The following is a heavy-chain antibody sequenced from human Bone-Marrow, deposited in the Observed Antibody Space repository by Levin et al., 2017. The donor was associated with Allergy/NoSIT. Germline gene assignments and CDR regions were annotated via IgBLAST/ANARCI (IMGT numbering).Heavy chain of an antibody. J-gene: IGHJ4*02. Sequence: LRLSCTVSGGSISSGGYYWSWLRQQPGKGLEWIGYIYYSGNTYYNPSLKSRVMISVDTSKNQFSLKVSSVTAADTAVYYCAREDGSTIDYWGQGILVTVSS. CDR3: AREDGSTIDY. CDR1: GGSISSGGYY. CDR2: IYYSGNT. D-gene: IGHD1/OR15-1a*01. V-gene: IGHV4-31*03.